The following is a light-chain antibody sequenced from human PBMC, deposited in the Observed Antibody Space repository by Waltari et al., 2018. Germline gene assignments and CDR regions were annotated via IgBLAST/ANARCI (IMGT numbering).Light chain of an antibody. CDR1: QSVSSSY. CDR3: QQYGSSSWT. CDR2: DAS. J-gene: IGKJ1*01. Sequence: EIVLTQSPGTLSLSPGERATLSCRASQSVSSSYLAWYQQKPGQAPRFLIYDASGRATGIPDRFSGSGSGTDFTLTISRLEPEDFAVYYCQQYGSSSWTFGQGTKVEIK. V-gene: IGKV3-20*01.